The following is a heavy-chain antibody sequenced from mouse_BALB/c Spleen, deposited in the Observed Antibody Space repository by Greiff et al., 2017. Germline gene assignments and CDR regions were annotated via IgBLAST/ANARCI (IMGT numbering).Heavy chain of an antibody. CDR3: ARGFGNYGGAWFAY. J-gene: IGHJ3*01. D-gene: IGHD2-1*01. V-gene: IGHV5-4*02. CDR1: GFTFSDYY. Sequence: EVMLVESGGGLVKPGGSLKLSCAASGFTFSDYYMYWVRQTPEKRLEWVATISDGGSYTYYPDSVKGRFTISRDNAKNNLYLQMSSLKSEDTAMYYCARGFGNYGGAWFAYWGQGTLVTVSA. CDR2: ISDGGSYT.